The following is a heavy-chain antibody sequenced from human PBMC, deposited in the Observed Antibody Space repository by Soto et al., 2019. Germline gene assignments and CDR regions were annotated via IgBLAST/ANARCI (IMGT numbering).Heavy chain of an antibody. CDR2: INPNSGGT. Sequence: QVQLVQSGAEVKKPGASVKVSCKASGYTFTGYYMHWVRQAPGQGLEWMGWINPNSGGTKYAKKFQGWVTTTRDTSISTAYMELRRLRSDDTAVYFCARDIGSGPQYYFDYWGQGTLVTVSS. CDR3: ARDIGSGPQYYFDY. J-gene: IGHJ4*02. CDR1: GYTFTGYY. V-gene: IGHV1-2*04. D-gene: IGHD6-19*01.